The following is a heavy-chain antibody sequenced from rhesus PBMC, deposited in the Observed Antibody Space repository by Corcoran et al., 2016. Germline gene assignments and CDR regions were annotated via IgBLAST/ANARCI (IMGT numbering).Heavy chain of an antibody. CDR2: IYGSGGRN. J-gene: IGHJ6*01. D-gene: IGHD1-32*01. Sequence: QVQLQESGPGLVKPSETLSLTCAVSGYSISSSYYWNWIRQPPGKGLEWIGGIYGSGGRNDLNPALKIRVTLSEDTSKNQFSLKLSSVTAADTAVYYCARDEWGTTECYGLDSWGQGVVVTVSS. V-gene: IGHV4S14*01. CDR3: ARDEWGTTECYGLDS. CDR1: GYSISSSYY.